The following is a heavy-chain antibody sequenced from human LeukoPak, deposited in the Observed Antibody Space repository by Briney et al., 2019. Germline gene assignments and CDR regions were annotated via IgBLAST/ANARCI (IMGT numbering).Heavy chain of an antibody. CDR1: GFTFNTHG. V-gene: IGHV3-23*01. CDR3: AKMAATAQGY. Sequence: GGSLRLSCPASGFTFNTHGLSWVRQAPGKGLDWVSSISDSGGTTYYADSVKGRFTISRDNSKNKLYLQMNSLRAEDTAIYYCAKMAATAQGYWGQGTLVTVSS. D-gene: IGHD1-26*01. CDR2: ISDSGGTT. J-gene: IGHJ4*02.